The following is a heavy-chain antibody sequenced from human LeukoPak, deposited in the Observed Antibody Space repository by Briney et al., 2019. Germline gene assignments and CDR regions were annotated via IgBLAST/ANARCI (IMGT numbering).Heavy chain of an antibody. V-gene: IGHV4-59*01. Sequence: SETLSLTCTVSGGSISSYYWSWIRQPPGKGLEWIGYIYYSGSTNYNPSLKSRVTISVDTSKNQFSLKLSSVTAADTAVYYCAREVTVVAATPAFDIWGQGTMVTVS. J-gene: IGHJ3*02. CDR2: IYYSGST. CDR3: AREVTVVAATPAFDI. CDR1: GGSISSYY. D-gene: IGHD2-15*01.